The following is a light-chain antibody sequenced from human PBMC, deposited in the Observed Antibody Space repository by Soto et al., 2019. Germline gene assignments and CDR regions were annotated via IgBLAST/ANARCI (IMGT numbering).Light chain of an antibody. J-gene: IGKJ3*01. Sequence: EIVMTQSPATLSVSPGESATLSCRASQSVSSNLAWYQQKRGQAPRLLIYGASTRATGIPARFSGSGSGTEFTLTISSLQSEDFAVYYCQQYNNWPPLTFGPGTKVDIK. CDR2: GAS. V-gene: IGKV3-15*01. CDR3: QQYNNWPPLT. CDR1: QSVSSN.